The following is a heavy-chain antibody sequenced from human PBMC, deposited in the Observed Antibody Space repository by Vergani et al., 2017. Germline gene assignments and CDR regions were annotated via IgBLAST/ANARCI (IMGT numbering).Heavy chain of an antibody. V-gene: IGHV3-23*01. Sequence: EVQLLQSGGGVIQPGGSVRLSCAASGFTFSACSMTWVRQAPGKGLEWVSAISARYPSTYYADSVKGRFTISRDNSKNMLYLQMNSLRAEDTAVYYCARLSYDTTPYLQGWYDCWGQGTLVSVSS. D-gene: IGHD2-15*01. CDR1: GFTFSACS. J-gene: IGHJ4*02. CDR2: ISARYPST. CDR3: ARLSYDTTPYLQGWYDC.